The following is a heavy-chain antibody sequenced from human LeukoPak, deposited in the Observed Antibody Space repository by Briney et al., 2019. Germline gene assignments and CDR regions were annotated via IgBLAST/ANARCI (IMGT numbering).Heavy chain of an antibody. CDR1: GYSFTDHY. CDR3: ARVGLYGSGSYYNVFGY. D-gene: IGHD3-10*01. CDR2: FIPSSGVT. J-gene: IGHJ4*02. Sequence: ASVKVSCTASGYSFTDHYMHWVRQTPGQGLEWLGWFIPSSGVTNYAQKLQGRFTMTRDTSISTAYMELSRLRSDDTAVYYCARVGLYGSGSYYNVFGYWGQGTLVTVSS. V-gene: IGHV1-2*02.